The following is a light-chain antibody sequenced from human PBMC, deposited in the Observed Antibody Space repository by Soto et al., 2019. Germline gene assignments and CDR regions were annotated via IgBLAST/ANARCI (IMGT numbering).Light chain of an antibody. V-gene: IGKV1-39*01. J-gene: IGKJ2*01. CDR3: HQTYRTPYT. Sequence: IQMTQSPSSLSASVGDRVTVTCRASRSIDTYLNWYQQKPAKAPQVLISAASSLQSGVPSRFSGSGSGTIFTLTISGLPPEDFATYYCHQTYRTPYTFGQGTKL. CDR2: AAS. CDR1: RSIDTY.